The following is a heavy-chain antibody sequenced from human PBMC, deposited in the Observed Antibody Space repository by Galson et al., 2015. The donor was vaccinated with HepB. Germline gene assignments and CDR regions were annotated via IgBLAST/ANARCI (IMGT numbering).Heavy chain of an antibody. J-gene: IGHJ4*02. CDR2: ISSSSSYI. D-gene: IGHD5-24*01. Sequence: SLRLSCAASGFTFSSYSMNWVRQAPGKGLEWVSSISSSSSYIYYADSVKGRFTISRDNAKNSLHLQMNSLRAEDTAVYYCARDEDGYHNLDPGAHNDYWGQGTLVTVSS. CDR1: GFTFSSYS. CDR3: ARDEDGYHNLDPGAHNDY. V-gene: IGHV3-21*01.